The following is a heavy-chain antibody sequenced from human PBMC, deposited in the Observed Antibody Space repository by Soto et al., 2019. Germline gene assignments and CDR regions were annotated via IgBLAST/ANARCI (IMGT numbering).Heavy chain of an antibody. CDR2: IYYSGST. Sequence: RSETLSLTCTVSGGSISSSSYYWGWIRQPPGKGLEWIGSIYYSGSTYYNPSLKSRVTISVDTSKKQFSLKLSSVTAADTAVYYCARHSRRGYSSSWYLSWFDPWGKGTLFTVS. J-gene: IGHJ5*02. CDR3: ARHSRRGYSSSWYLSWFDP. D-gene: IGHD6-13*01. V-gene: IGHV4-39*01. CDR1: GGSISSSSYY.